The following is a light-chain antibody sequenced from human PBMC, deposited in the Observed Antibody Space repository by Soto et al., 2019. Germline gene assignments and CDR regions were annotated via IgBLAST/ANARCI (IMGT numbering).Light chain of an antibody. V-gene: IGKV1-5*01. Sequence: DVQMTQSPFSLSATLEDRVIIXXRASQSISNHLNWYQQKPGKAPKVXIYDASSLEGGVPSRFSGSGSETEFTLTISGLQPDDFATYYCQQYNSFSWTFGQGTKVDIK. CDR2: DAS. CDR1: QSISNH. CDR3: QQYNSFSWT. J-gene: IGKJ1*01.